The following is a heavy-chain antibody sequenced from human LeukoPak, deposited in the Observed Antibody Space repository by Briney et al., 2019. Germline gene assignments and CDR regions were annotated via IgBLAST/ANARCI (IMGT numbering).Heavy chain of an antibody. CDR2: IYYSGST. CDR3: ARDMGGVIAY. J-gene: IGHJ4*02. Sequence: SETLSLTCTVSGGSISSSSYYWGWIRQPPGKGLEWIGSIYYSGSTYYNPSLKSRVTISVDTSKNQFSLKLSSVTAADTAVYYCARDMGGVIAYWGQGTLVIVSS. D-gene: IGHD3-16*02. CDR1: GGSISSSSYY. V-gene: IGHV4-39*07.